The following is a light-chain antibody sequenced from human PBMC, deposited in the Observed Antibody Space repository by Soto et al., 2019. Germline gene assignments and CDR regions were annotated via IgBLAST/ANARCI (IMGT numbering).Light chain of an antibody. CDR2: GAS. CDR3: HQRSSWPPIT. Sequence: EVVMTQSPATLSVSPGGRATLSCRASQSISDTLAWYQQKPGQAPRLLIYGASTRATGIPARFSGSGSGTDFTLTISSLEPEDFAVYYCHQRSSWPPITFGQGTLLE. J-gene: IGKJ5*01. V-gene: IGKV3-15*01. CDR1: QSISDT.